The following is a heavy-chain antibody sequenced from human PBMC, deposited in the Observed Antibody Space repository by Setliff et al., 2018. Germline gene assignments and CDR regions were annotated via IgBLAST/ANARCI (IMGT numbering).Heavy chain of an antibody. D-gene: IGHD5-18*01. CDR3: ARRGYGGYIYGSFDS. CDR2: IYPADSDT. CDR1: GYRFTSQW. V-gene: IGHV5-51*01. Sequence: PGESLKISCKASGYRFTSQWIAWVRQTPGRGLEWMGIIYPADSDTTYSPSFQGQVTISVDKSLSTAYLQWSSLKASDSGKYYCARRGYGGYIYGSFDSWGQGTLVTVPQ. J-gene: IGHJ5*01.